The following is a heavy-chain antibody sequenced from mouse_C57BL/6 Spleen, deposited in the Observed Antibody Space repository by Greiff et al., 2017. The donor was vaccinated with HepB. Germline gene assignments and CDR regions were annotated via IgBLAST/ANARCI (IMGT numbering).Heavy chain of an antibody. CDR1: GYTFTSYW. V-gene: IGHV1-64*01. D-gene: IGHD1-2*01. CDR2: IHPNSGST. Sequence: VQLQQPGAELVKPGASVKLSCKASGYTFTSYWMHWVKQRPGQGLEWIGMIHPNSGSTNYNEKFKSKATLTVDKSSSTAYMQLSSLTSEDSAVYYCARSLYCGWGYFDVWGTGTTVTVSS. CDR3: ARSLYCGWGYFDV. J-gene: IGHJ1*03.